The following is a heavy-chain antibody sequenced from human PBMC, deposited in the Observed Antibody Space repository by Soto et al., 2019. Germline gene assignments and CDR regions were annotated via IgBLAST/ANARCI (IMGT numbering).Heavy chain of an antibody. V-gene: IGHV3-66*01. Sequence: GGSLRLSCAASGFTVSSNYMSWVRQAPGKGLEWVSVIYSGGSTYYADSVKGRFTISRDNSKNTLYLQMNSLRAEDTAVYYCARETRGILTGYGGFDPWGQGTLVTVSS. CDR3: ARETRGILTGYGGFDP. CDR2: IYSGGST. J-gene: IGHJ5*02. CDR1: GFTVSSNY. D-gene: IGHD3-9*01.